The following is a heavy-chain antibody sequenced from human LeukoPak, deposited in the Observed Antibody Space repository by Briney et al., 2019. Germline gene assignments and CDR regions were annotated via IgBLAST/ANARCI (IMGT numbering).Heavy chain of an antibody. J-gene: IGHJ6*02. CDR2: IRYDGSNK. V-gene: IGHV3-30*02. D-gene: IGHD2-2*01. Sequence: GGSLRLSCAASGFTFSSYGMHWVRQAPGKGLEWVAFIRYDGSNKYYADSVKGRFTISRDNSKNTLYLQMNSLRAEDTAVYYCAKVGCSSTSCSYHYYYGMDVWGQGTTVTVSS. CDR1: GFTFSSYG. CDR3: AKVGCSSTSCSYHYYYGMDV.